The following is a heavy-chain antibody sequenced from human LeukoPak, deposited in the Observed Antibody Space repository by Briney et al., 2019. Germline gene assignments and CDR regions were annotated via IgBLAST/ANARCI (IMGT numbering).Heavy chain of an antibody. CDR1: GFSLSSYG. Sequence: GRSLILYCAASGFSLSSYGMHWVRLDPGLGLEWVTVIWYDGSNKYYADSVKGRFTISRDNSKNTLYLQMNSLRAEDTAVYYCARSVAVAAAGFLDYWGQGTLVTVSS. V-gene: IGHV3-33*01. D-gene: IGHD6-13*01. CDR2: IWYDGSNK. J-gene: IGHJ4*02. CDR3: ARSVAVAAAGFLDY.